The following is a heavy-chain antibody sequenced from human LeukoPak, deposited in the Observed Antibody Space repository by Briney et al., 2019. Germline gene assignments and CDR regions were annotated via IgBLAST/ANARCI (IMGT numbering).Heavy chain of an antibody. Sequence: PGGSLRLSCAASGFTFSSYWMSWVRQAPGKGLEWVANIKQDGSEKYYVDSVKGRFTISRDNAKNSLYLQMNSLRAEDTAVYYCARGPSSGNYDSSGYPGYYYYGMDVWGQGTTVTVSS. D-gene: IGHD3-22*01. V-gene: IGHV3-7*01. CDR2: IKQDGSEK. J-gene: IGHJ6*02. CDR1: GFTFSSYW. CDR3: ARGPSSGNYDSSGYPGYYYYGMDV.